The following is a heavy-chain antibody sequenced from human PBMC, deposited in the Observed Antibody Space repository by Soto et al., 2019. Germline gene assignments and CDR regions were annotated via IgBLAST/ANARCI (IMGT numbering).Heavy chain of an antibody. CDR1: GGSISSAVYY. Sequence: QVQLQESGPGLVKPSQTLSLTCTVSGGSISSAVYYWSWIRQHPGKGLEWIGYIYYSGSTYYNPSLKSRVTISVDTSKNQFSLKLSSVTAADTAVYYCAREGGIVGATAADYRGQGTLVTVSS. V-gene: IGHV4-31*03. CDR2: IYYSGST. J-gene: IGHJ4*02. D-gene: IGHD1-26*01. CDR3: AREGGIVGATAADY.